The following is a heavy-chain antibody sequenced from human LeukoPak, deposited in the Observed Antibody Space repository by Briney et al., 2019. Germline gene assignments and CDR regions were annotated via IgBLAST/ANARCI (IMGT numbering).Heavy chain of an antibody. J-gene: IGHJ6*03. V-gene: IGHV3-30*18. D-gene: IGHD1-26*01. CDR2: ISYDGSNK. CDR3: ANSAGAISSTPAPSYYYYYMDV. Sequence: PGGSLRLSCAASGFTFSSYGMHWVRQAPGKGLEWVAVISYDGSNKYYADSVKGRFTISRDNSKNTLYLQMNSLRAEDTAVYYCANSAGAISSTPAPSYYYYYMDVWGKGTTVTVSS. CDR1: GFTFSSYG.